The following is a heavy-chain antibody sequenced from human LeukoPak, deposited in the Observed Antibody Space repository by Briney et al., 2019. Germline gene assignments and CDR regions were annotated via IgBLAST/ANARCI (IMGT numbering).Heavy chain of an antibody. Sequence: GGSLRLSCAASGFTFSNYNMNWVRQAPGKGLEWISYISSSGSSIYYADSVRGRFIISRDNAKNSLYLQMNSLRAEDTAVYYCARARILVTHDYWGQGTLVTVSS. CDR2: ISSSGSSI. D-gene: IGHD2-15*01. V-gene: IGHV3-48*01. J-gene: IGHJ4*02. CDR1: GFTFSNYN. CDR3: ARARILVTHDY.